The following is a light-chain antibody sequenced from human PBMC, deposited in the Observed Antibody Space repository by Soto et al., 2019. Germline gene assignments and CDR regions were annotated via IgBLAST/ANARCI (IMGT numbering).Light chain of an antibody. Sequence: EIGLTQSPATLSSSPGERATLSCRASQSVSNFLAWYQQKPGQAPRLLIYDASNRATGIPARFSGSGSGTDFTLTISSLEPEDFAVYYCQQRSNWRMYTFGQGTKLEIK. CDR3: QQRSNWRMYT. V-gene: IGKV3-11*01. CDR1: QSVSNF. J-gene: IGKJ2*01. CDR2: DAS.